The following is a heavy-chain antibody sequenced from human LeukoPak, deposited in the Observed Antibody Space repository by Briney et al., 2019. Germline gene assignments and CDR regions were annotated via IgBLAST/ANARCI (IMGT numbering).Heavy chain of an antibody. CDR3: ARHQRGNSDAFNM. CDR1: GGSISSYY. CDR2: IYYSGST. V-gene: IGHV4-59*01. Sequence: PSETLSLTCIVSGGSISSYYWSWIRQPPGKGLEWIGYIYYSGSTTYNPSLKSRVTISIDTSKNQLSLKLSSVTAADTAMYYCARHQRGNSDAFNMWGQGTKVIVSS. D-gene: IGHD4-23*01. J-gene: IGHJ3*02.